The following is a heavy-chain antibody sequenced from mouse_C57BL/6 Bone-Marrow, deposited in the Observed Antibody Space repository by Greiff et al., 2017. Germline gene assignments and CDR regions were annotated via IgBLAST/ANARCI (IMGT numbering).Heavy chain of an antibody. V-gene: IGHV1-50*01. D-gene: IGHD2-4*01. Sequence: QVQLQQPGAELVKPGASVKLSCKASGYTFTSHWMQWVKQRPGQGLEWIGEIDPSDSYTNYNQKFKGKATLTVDTSSSTAYMQLSSLTSEDSAVYYCARGYDYVDFDYWGQGTTLTVSS. CDR3: ARGYDYVDFDY. CDR2: IDPSDSYT. J-gene: IGHJ2*01. CDR1: GYTFTSHW.